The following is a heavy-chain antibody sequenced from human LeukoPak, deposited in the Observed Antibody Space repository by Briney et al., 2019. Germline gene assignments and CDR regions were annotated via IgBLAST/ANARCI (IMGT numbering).Heavy chain of an antibody. J-gene: IGHJ4*02. D-gene: IGHD5-12*01. CDR3: ARANSGYDTSLHY. V-gene: IGHV3-33*01. CDR1: GFTFSSYG. CDR2: IWYDGSNK. Sequence: PGGSLRLSCAASGFTFSSYGMHWVRQAPGKGLEWVAVIWYDGSNKYYADSVKGRFTISRDNSKNTLYLQMNSLRAEDTAVYYCARANSGYDTSLHYWGQGTLVTVSS.